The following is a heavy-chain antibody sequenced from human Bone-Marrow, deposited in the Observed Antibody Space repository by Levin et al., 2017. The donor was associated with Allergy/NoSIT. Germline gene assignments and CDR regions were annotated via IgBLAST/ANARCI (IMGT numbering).Heavy chain of an antibody. V-gene: IGHV3-66*04. D-gene: IGHD3-9*01. CDR3: ARRSRPYYDILTGYSLDAFDS. Sequence: GGSLRLSCAASGFTVSSNYMSWVRQAPGKGLEWVSVIYSGGSTYYADSVKGRFTISRDNSKNTLYLQMNSLRAEDTAVYYCARRSRPYYDILTGYSLDAFDSWGQGTMVTVSS. CDR2: IYSGGST. CDR1: GFTVSSNY. J-gene: IGHJ3*02.